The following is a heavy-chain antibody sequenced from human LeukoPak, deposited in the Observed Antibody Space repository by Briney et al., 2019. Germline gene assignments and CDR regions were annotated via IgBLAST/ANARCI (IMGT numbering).Heavy chain of an antibody. CDR3: AKDPGGDYVSYFDY. D-gene: IGHD4-17*01. J-gene: IGHJ4*02. CDR1: GFTFSSYA. CDR2: ISGSGGST. V-gene: IGHV3-23*01. Sequence: GGSLRLSCAASGFTFSSYAMSWVRQAPGKGLEWVSAISGSGGSTYYADSVKGRFTISRDNSKNTLYLQMNSLRAEDTAVYYWAKDPGGDYVSYFDYWGQGTLVTVSS.